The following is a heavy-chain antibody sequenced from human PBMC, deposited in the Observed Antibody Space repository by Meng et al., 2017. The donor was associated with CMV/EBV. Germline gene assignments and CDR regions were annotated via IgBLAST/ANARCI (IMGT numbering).Heavy chain of an antibody. CDR2: INPGSGVT. V-gene: IGHV1-2*02. Sequence: SGYTFTDYFIQWLRLAPGQGPEWMGWINPGSGVTKYAQNFQGRVSMSRDTSINTAYMEVTRLRSDDTAVYYCATPYCSGDCYPYFDYWGPGTLVTVSS. J-gene: IGHJ4*02. CDR3: ATPYCSGDCYPYFDY. CDR1: GYTFTDYF. D-gene: IGHD2-21*01.